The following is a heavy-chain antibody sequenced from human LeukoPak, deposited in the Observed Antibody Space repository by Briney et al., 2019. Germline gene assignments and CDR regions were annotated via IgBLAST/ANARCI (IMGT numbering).Heavy chain of an antibody. J-gene: IGHJ4*02. CDR1: GGSISSGGYS. V-gene: IGHV4-30-2*02. Sequence: PSETLSLTCAVSGGSISSGGYSWSWIRQPPGKGLEWIGYIYHSGSTYYNPSLKSRVTISVDRSKNQFSLKLSSVTAADTAVYYCASSYDSSGYSYYFDYWGQGTLVTVSS. CDR2: IYHSGST. D-gene: IGHD3-22*01. CDR3: ASSYDSSGYSYYFDY.